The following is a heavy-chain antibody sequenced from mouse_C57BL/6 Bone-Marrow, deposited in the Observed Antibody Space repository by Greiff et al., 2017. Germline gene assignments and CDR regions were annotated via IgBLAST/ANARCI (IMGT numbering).Heavy chain of an antibody. Sequence: VKLMESGPGLVQPSQSLSITCTASGFSLTSYGVHWVRQSPGQGLEWLGVIWRGGSTDYNAAFMSSLSITKDNSKSQVFIKMNRLQADDTAIYYGAKDSNRYAMDYWGQGTSVTVSS. J-gene: IGHJ4*01. V-gene: IGHV2-5*01. CDR2: IWRGGST. CDR1: GFSLTSYG. D-gene: IGHD2-5*01. CDR3: AKDSNRYAMDY.